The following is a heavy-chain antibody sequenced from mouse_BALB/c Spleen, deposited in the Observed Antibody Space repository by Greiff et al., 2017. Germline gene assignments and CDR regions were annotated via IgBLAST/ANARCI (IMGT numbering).Heavy chain of an antibody. Sequence: DVMLVESGGGLVQPGGSRKLSCAASGFTFSSFGMHWVRQAPEKGLEWVAYISSGSSTIYYADTVKGRFTISRDNPKNTLFLQMTSLRSEDTAMYYCARGAVGGGGYAMDDWGQGTTLTVSS. CDR3: ARGAVGGGGYAMDD. D-gene: IGHD3-1*01. CDR1: GFTFSSFG. J-gene: IGHJ4*01. CDR2: ISSGSSTI. V-gene: IGHV5-17*02.